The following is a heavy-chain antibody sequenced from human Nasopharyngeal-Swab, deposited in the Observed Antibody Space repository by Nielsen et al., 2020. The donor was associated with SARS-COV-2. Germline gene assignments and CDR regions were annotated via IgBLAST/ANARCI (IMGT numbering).Heavy chain of an antibody. D-gene: IGHD2-2*01. CDR3: ARMIVVVPAARDWFDP. V-gene: IGHV4-34*01. CDR1: GGSFSGYY. CDR2: INHSGST. J-gene: IGHJ5*02. Sequence: SETLFLTCAVYGGSFSGYYWSWIRQPPGKGLEWIGEINHSGSTNYNPSLKSRVTISVDTSKNQFSLKLSSVTAADTAVYYCARMIVVVPAARDWFDPWGQGTLVTVSS.